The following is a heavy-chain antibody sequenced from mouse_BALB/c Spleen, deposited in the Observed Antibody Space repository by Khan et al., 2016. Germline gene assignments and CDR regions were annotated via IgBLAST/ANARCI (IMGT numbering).Heavy chain of an antibody. Sequence: EVELVESGGGLVKPGGSLKLSCAASGFTFSSYAMSWVRQTPEKRLEWVASISSGGSSFYPDILKDRFTISSDNARNILYLQMSSLRTADHAKYYCANKVYYFDYWGQGTTLTVSS. V-gene: IGHV5-6-5*01. CDR1: GFTFSSYA. CDR2: ISSGGSS. J-gene: IGHJ2*01. CDR3: ANKVYYFDY.